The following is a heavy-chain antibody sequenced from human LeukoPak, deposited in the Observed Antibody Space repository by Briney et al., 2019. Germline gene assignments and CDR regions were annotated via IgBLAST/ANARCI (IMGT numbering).Heavy chain of an antibody. D-gene: IGHD3-3*01. V-gene: IGHV4-30-4*01. CDR1: GGSIHNSNYY. Sequence: SETLSLTCTVSGGSIHNSNYYWSWIRQPPGKGLEWIGYMSQTGSTYYNPSLKSRVTISVDTSKSQFSLKLTSVTAADTAVYYCARDWSGPYYFDHWGQGILVTVSS. J-gene: IGHJ4*01. CDR3: ARDWSGPYYFDH. CDR2: MSQTGST.